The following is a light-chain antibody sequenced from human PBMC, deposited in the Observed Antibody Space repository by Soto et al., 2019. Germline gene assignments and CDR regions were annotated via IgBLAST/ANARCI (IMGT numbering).Light chain of an antibody. V-gene: IGKV4-1*01. Sequence: DIVMTQSPDSLAVSLGERATINCKSSQSVLYSSNNKNYLAWYKQKPGQPPKLLIYWASTRESGVPDRFSGSGSGTDFTLTISRLQAEDVAVYYCQQYYSPWTFGQGTKVELK. CDR1: QSVLYSSNNKNY. CDR2: WAS. J-gene: IGKJ1*01. CDR3: QQYYSPWT.